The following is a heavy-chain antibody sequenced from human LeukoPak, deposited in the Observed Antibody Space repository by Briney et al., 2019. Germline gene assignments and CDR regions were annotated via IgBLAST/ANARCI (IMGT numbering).Heavy chain of an antibody. CDR1: GGTFSSYA. Sequence: ASVTVSCKASGGTFSSYAISWVRQASGQGLEWMGGIIPIFGTANYAQKFQGRVTITTDESTSTAYMELSSLRSEDTAVYYCARETARRLVVMTATHAFDIWGQGTMVTVSS. D-gene: IGHD2-21*02. CDR2: IIPIFGTA. CDR3: ARETARRLVVMTATHAFDI. J-gene: IGHJ3*02. V-gene: IGHV1-69*05.